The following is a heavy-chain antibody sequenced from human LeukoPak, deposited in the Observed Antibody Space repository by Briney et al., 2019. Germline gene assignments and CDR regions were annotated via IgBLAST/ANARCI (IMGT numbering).Heavy chain of an antibody. CDR2: MSYDGSNK. V-gene: IGHV3-30*04. D-gene: IGHD6-13*01. J-gene: IGHJ6*02. CDR3: ARDSAAANYYGMDV. CDR1: GFTFSSYA. Sequence: PGGSLRLSCAASGFTFSSYAMHWVRQAPGEGLEWVAVMSYDGSNKHYADSVKGRFTISRDNSKNTLYLQMNSLRAEDTAVYYCARDSAAANYYGMDVWGQGTTVTVSS.